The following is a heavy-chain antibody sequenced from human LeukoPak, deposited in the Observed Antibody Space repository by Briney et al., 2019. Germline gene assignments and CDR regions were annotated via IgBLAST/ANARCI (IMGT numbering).Heavy chain of an antibody. J-gene: IGHJ3*02. CDR3: ARPQHGDLYAFDI. Sequence: GGSLRLSCAASGLTFTSYWMHWVRQAPGKGLVWVSRVNGDGSSTTYADSVKGRFTISRDNAKNTLYLQMSSLRAEDTAVYYCARPQHGDLYAFDIWGQGTMVTVSS. CDR1: GLTFTSYW. CDR2: VNGDGSST. D-gene: IGHD4-17*01. V-gene: IGHV3-74*01.